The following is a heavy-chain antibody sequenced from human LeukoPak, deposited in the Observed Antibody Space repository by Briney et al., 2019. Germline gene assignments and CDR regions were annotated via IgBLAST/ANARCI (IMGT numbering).Heavy chain of an antibody. Sequence: SETLSLTCSVSGDSISTSSYYWGWIRQPPGKGLEWIGTIYYSGSTYYNPSLTSRVTISVDTSKNQFSLKLSSVTAADTAVYYCARRVDTAMGFDYWGQGTLVTVSS. D-gene: IGHD5-18*01. CDR3: ARRVDTAMGFDY. CDR2: IYYSGST. V-gene: IGHV4-39*01. J-gene: IGHJ4*02. CDR1: GDSISTSSYY.